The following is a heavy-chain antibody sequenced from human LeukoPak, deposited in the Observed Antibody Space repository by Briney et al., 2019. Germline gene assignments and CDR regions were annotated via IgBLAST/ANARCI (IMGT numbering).Heavy chain of an antibody. Sequence: GASVKVSCKASGYTFTGYYMHWVRQAPGQGLEWMGWINPNSGGTNYAQKFLGRVTMTRDTSISTAYMELSRLRSDDTAVYYCARDGGPSGSQAVDAFDIWGQGTMVTVSS. CDR1: GYTFTGYY. V-gene: IGHV1-2*02. CDR3: ARDGGPSGSQAVDAFDI. J-gene: IGHJ3*02. CDR2: INPNSGGT. D-gene: IGHD1-26*01.